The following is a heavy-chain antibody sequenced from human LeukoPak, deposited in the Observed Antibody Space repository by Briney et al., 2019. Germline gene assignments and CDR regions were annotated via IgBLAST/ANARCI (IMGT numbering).Heavy chain of an antibody. CDR1: GGFFSGYY. D-gene: IGHD1-7*01. CDR2: INHSGST. Sequence: PSETLSLTCAVYGGFFSGYYWSWIRQPPGKGLEWIGEINHSGSTNYNPSLKSRVTISVDTSKNQFSLKLSSVTAADTAVYYCARGIPHHNLNYVVVGYFDYWGQGTLVTVSS. J-gene: IGHJ4*02. CDR3: ARGIPHHNLNYVVVGYFDY. V-gene: IGHV4-34*01.